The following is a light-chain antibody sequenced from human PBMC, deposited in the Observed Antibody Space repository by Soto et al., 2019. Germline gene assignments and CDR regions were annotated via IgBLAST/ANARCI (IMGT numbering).Light chain of an antibody. V-gene: IGKV3-20*01. CDR1: QSVSSSY. CDR2: GAS. CDR3: QQYGSSPRT. Sequence: EIVLTQSPGTLSLSPGERATLSCRASQSVSSSYLAWYQQKPGQAPRLLIYGASSRATGIPDRFSGSGSGTDFTLIISRLEPEDFAVYYCQQYGSSPRTFGQRTKVDIK. J-gene: IGKJ1*01.